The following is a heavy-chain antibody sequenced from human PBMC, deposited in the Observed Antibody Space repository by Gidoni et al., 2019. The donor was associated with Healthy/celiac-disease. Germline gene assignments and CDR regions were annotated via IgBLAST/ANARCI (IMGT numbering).Heavy chain of an antibody. CDR1: GYTSTSYD. V-gene: IGHV1-8*01. Sequence: QVQLVQSGAEVKKPGASVQLSCKASGYTSTSYDINWVRQATGQGLEWMGWMNPNSGNTGYAQKFQGRVTMTRNTSISTAYMELSSLRSEDTAVYYCAREIVVVVAATGRGRGYYYGMDVWGQGTTVTVSS. D-gene: IGHD2-15*01. CDR2: MNPNSGNT. J-gene: IGHJ6*02. CDR3: AREIVVVVAATGRGRGYYYGMDV.